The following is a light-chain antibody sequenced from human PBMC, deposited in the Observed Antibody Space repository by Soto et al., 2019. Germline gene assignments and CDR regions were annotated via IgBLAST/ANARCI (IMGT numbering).Light chain of an antibody. CDR3: SSYTSSTTYV. CDR2: DAN. CDR1: SSDFGGYNY. J-gene: IGLJ1*01. V-gene: IGLV2-14*03. Sequence: QSALTQPASVSGSPGQSITISCTGTSSDFGGYNYVSWYQHHPGKAPKLMIYDANNRPSGVSTRFSGSKSGNTASLTISGLQAEVEADYYCSSYTSSTTYVFGTGTKLTVL.